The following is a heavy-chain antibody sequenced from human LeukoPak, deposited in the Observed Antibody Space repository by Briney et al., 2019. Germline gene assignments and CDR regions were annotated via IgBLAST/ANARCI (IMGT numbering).Heavy chain of an antibody. CDR2: VYSDGKT. D-gene: IGHD6-13*01. V-gene: IGHV3-53*01. J-gene: IGHJ4*02. CDR1: EFTVSTNY. CDR3: ASLQLVEEH. Sequence: PGGSLRLSCAASEFTVSTNYMSWARQAPGKGLEWVSVVYSDGKTCYADAVKGRFTISRDNAKNSLYLQMNSLRAEDTAVYYCASLQLVEEHWGQGTLVTVSS.